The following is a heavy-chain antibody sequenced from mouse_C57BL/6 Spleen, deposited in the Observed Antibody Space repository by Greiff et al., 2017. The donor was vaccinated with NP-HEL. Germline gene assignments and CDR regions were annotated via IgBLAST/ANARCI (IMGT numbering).Heavy chain of an antibody. J-gene: IGHJ4*01. Sequence: QVQLQQSGAELVKPGASVKISCKASGYAFSSYWMNWVKQRPGKGLEWIGQIYPGDGDTNYNGKFKGKATLTADKSSSTAYMQLSSLTSEDSAVYFCARGGFTTDYAMDYWGQGTSVTVSS. CDR2: IYPGDGDT. CDR3: ARGGFTTDYAMDY. V-gene: IGHV1-80*01. D-gene: IGHD1-1*01. CDR1: GYAFSSYW.